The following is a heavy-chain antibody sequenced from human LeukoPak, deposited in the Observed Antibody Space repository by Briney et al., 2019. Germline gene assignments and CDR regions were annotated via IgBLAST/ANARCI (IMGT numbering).Heavy chain of an antibody. V-gene: IGHV4-34*01. Sequence: SETLSLTCAVYGGSFSGYYWSWIRQPLGKGLEWIGEINHSGSTNYNPSLKSRVTISVDTSKNQFSLKLSSVTAADTAVYYCARDRSTTVVTPSWFDPWGQGTLVTVSS. CDR3: ARDRSTTVVTPSWFDP. CDR2: INHSGST. J-gene: IGHJ5*02. D-gene: IGHD4-23*01. CDR1: GGSFSGYY.